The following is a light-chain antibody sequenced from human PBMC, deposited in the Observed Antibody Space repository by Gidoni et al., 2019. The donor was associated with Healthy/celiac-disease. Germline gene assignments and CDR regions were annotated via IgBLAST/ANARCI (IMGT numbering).Light chain of an antibody. J-gene: IGKJ4*01. CDR2: DAS. CDR1: QDISTY. Sequence: DIQMTQSPSSLSASVGDRVTITCQASQDISTYLNWYQQKPGKAPKLLIYDASNRETGIPSRFSGSGSGTDFTFTISSLQPEDIATYYCQQYDNFALTFXGXTKVEIK. V-gene: IGKV1-33*01. CDR3: QQYDNFALT.